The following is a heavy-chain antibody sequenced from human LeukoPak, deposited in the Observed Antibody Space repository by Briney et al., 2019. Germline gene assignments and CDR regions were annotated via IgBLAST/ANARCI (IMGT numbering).Heavy chain of an antibody. J-gene: IGHJ4*02. CDR2: INTDGSST. CDR1: GFTFSSYW. V-gene: IGHV3-74*01. Sequence: GGSLRLSCAASGFTFSSYWMHWVRQAPGKGLVWVSRINTDGSSTSYADSVKGRFTISRDNAKNTLYLQMNSLRAEDTAVYYCARVGVGMYHFDHWGQGTLVTVSS. CDR3: ARVGVGMYHFDH. D-gene: IGHD2-2*01.